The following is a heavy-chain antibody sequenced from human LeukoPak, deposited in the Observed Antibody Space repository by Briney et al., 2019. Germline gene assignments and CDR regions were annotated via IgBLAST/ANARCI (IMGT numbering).Heavy chain of an antibody. D-gene: IGHD2-8*01. CDR2: ITGDGGYT. CDR3: ARVSTNDRRNAFDI. Sequence: GGSLRLSCAASGFTFSTYVMQWVRQAPGKGLEYVSAITGDGGYTYYANSVKGRFTISRDNSKKTLHLQMGSLRADGMAVYYCARVSTNDRRNAFDIWGQGTMVTVSS. CDR1: GFTFSTYV. J-gene: IGHJ3*02. V-gene: IGHV3-64*01.